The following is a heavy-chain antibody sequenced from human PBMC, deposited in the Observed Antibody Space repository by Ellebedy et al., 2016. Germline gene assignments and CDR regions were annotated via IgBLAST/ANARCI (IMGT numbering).Heavy chain of an antibody. CDR3: ARDRLRLGELSLYYYYGMDV. Sequence: SETLSLXXTVSGGSISSYYWSWIRQPPGKGLEWIGYIYYSGSTSYNPSLKSRVTISVDTSKNQFSLKLSSVTAADTAVYYCARDRLRLGELSLYYYYGMDVWGQGTTVTVSS. V-gene: IGHV4-59*01. CDR1: GGSISSYY. J-gene: IGHJ6*02. CDR2: IYYSGST. D-gene: IGHD3-16*02.